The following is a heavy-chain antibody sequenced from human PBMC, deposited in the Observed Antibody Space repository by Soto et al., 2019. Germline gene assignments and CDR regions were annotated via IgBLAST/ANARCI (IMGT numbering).Heavy chain of an antibody. CDR3: AKGSYSGIYSDFDY. CDR2: ISYDGSNK. J-gene: IGHJ4*02. Sequence: GGSLRLSCAASGFTFSSYGMYWVRQAPGKGLEWVAVISYDGSNKYYADSVKGRFTISRDNSKNTLYLQMNSLRAEDTAVYYCAKGSYSGIYSDFDYWGQGNLVTVSS. CDR1: GFTFSSYG. V-gene: IGHV3-30*18. D-gene: IGHD1-26*01.